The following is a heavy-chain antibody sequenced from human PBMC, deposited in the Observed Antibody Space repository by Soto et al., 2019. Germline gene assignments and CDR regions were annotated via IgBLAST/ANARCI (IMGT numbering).Heavy chain of an antibody. D-gene: IGHD2-15*01. CDR3: AKDRGPCSGNKCSSLYYYYGMDV. V-gene: IGHV3-9*01. CDR1: GFKFGDYA. J-gene: IGHJ6*02. Sequence: EVQLVESGGGLVQPGRSRRLSWEASGFKFGDYAMHWVRQAPGKGLEWVSGVSWNSEIVGYADSVKGRFTISRDNAKNSLYLEMNSLRTEDTALYYCAKDRGPCSGNKCSSLYYYYGMDVWGQGTTVTVSS. CDR2: VSWNSEIV.